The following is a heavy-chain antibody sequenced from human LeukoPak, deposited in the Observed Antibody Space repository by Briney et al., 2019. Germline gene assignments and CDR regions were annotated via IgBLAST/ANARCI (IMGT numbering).Heavy chain of an antibody. CDR3: ARQWYSYGYAFDI. Sequence: PSETLSLTCAVYGGSFSGYYWSWIRQPPGKGLEWIGEINHSGSTNYNPSLKSRVTISVDTSKNQFSLKLSSVTAADTAVYYCARQWYSYGYAFDIWGQGTMVTVSS. D-gene: IGHD5-18*01. CDR2: INHSGST. J-gene: IGHJ3*02. CDR1: GGSFSGYY. V-gene: IGHV4-34*01.